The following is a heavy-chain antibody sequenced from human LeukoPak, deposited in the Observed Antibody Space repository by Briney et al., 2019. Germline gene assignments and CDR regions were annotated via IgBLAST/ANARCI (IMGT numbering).Heavy chain of an antibody. V-gene: IGHV7-4-1*02. CDR1: GYTFTRYA. D-gene: IGHD3-16*01. CDR2: INMYTANP. J-gene: IGHJ4*02. Sequence: ASVKVSCKASGYTFTRYAINWPRQAPGQGLEWMGWINMYTANPAYAQGFTERFVFSLDTSVTTAYLQISNLKTEDTAVYYCARHDNDDDFDYWGQGTLVTVSS. CDR3: ARHDNDDDFDY.